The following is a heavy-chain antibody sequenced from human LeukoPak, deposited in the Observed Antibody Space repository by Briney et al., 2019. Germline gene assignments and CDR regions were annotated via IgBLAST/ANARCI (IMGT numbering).Heavy chain of an antibody. CDR2: ISGSGGST. CDR1: GFTFSSYG. Sequence: GGTLRLSCAASGFTFSSYGMSWVRQAPGKGLEWVSAISGSGGSTYYADSVKGRFTISRDNSKNTLYLQMNSLRAEDTAVYYCAKADYGDWFDPWGRGTLVTVSS. D-gene: IGHD4-17*01. J-gene: IGHJ5*02. CDR3: AKADYGDWFDP. V-gene: IGHV3-23*01.